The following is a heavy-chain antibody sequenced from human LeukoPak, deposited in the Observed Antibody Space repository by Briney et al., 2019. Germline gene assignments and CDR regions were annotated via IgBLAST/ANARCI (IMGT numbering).Heavy chain of an antibody. CDR2: ISGSSSYI. V-gene: IGHV3-21*01. D-gene: IGHD3-10*01. CDR3: ARRGAITGGFDI. CDR1: GFTFSSYS. Sequence: GGSLRLSCAASGFTFSSYSMNWVRQAPGKGLEWVSSISGSSSYIYYADSVKGRFTISRDNAKNTLYLQMNSLRAEDTAVYYCARRGAITGGFDIWGQGTMVTVSS. J-gene: IGHJ3*02.